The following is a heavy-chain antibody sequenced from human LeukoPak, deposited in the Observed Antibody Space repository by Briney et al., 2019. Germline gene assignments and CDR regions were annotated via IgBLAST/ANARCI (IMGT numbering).Heavy chain of an antibody. J-gene: IGHJ5*02. V-gene: IGHV4-34*01. CDR2: INHSGST. CDR1: GGYFSGYY. D-gene: IGHD3-10*01. CDR3: AKQVLLWFGELLPNNWFDP. Sequence: SETLTLTCAVYGGYFSGYYWSWIRQPPGKGLEWIGKINHSGSTNYNPSLKSRVTISVDTSKNQFSLKLSSVTAADTAVYYCAKQVLLWFGELLPNNWFDPWGQGTLVTVSS.